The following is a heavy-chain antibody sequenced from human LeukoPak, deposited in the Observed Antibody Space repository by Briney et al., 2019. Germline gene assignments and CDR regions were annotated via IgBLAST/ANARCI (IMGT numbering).Heavy chain of an antibody. V-gene: IGHV1-2*02. D-gene: IGHD1-26*01. CDR3: ERDGELLGYYYMDV. Sequence: ASVKVSCKASGYTFTGYYMHWVRQAPGQGPEWMGWINPNSGGTNYAQKFQGRVTMTRDTSISTAYMELSRLSSDDTAVYYYERDGELLGYYYMDVWGKGTTVTVSS. CDR1: GYTFTGYY. CDR2: INPNSGGT. J-gene: IGHJ6*03.